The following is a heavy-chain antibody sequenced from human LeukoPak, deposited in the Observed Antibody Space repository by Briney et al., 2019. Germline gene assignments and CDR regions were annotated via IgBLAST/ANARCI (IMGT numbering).Heavy chain of an antibody. D-gene: IGHD4-17*01. CDR3: AKDGRGLTTVTTGWGDY. CDR2: ISTISDT. V-gene: IGHV3-48*03. CDR1: GFTFSSYE. J-gene: IGHJ4*02. Sequence: PGGSLRLSCAASGFTFSSYEMNWVRQAPGKGLEWVSYISTISDTDYADSVKGRFTISRDNAKNSLYLQMNSLRAEDAALYYCAKDGRGLTTVTTGWGDYWGQGTLVTVSS.